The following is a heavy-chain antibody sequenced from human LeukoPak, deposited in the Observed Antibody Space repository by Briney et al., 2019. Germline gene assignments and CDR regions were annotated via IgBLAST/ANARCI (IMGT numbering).Heavy chain of an antibody. CDR3: ARVEAVATEFDY. CDR1: GFTFSIYW. CDR2: ISSDGSST. V-gene: IGHV3-74*01. Sequence: PGGSLRLSCAASGFTFSIYWMRWLRQAPGEGLVWVSRISSDGSSTSYADSVRGRFTISRDNAKNTLYLQMNSLRAVDTAVYYCARVEAVATEFDYWGQGTLVTVSS. D-gene: IGHD6-19*01. J-gene: IGHJ4*02.